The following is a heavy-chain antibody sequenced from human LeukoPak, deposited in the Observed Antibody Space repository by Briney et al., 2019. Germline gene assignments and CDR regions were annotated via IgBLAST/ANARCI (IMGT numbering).Heavy chain of an antibody. CDR1: GFTFSSYS. V-gene: IGHV3-21*01. CDR3: ASDSSGWYYFDY. D-gene: IGHD6-19*01. CDR2: ISSSSSYI. J-gene: IGHJ4*02. Sequence: NPGGSLRLSCAASGFTFSSYSMNWVRQAPGKGLEWVSSISSSSSYIYYADSVKGRFTISRDNAKNSLYLQMNSLRAEDAAVYYCASDSSGWYYFDYWGQGTLVTVSS.